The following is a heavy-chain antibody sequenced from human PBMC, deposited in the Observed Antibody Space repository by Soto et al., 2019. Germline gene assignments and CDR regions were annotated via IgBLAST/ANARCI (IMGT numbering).Heavy chain of an antibody. Sequence: PSETLSLTCTVSGASISSDYWSWVRQPPGRGLEWIAYIHYSGDTNHNPSLKSRVTISIDTSKNQFPLRLSSVTAADTAVYYCVRSNPNTKFGVNAPRGMDVWGLGTTVTVSS. V-gene: IGHV4-59*12. CDR3: VRSNPNTKFGVNAPRGMDV. J-gene: IGHJ6*02. CDR2: IHYSGDT. D-gene: IGHD3-3*01. CDR1: GASISSDY.